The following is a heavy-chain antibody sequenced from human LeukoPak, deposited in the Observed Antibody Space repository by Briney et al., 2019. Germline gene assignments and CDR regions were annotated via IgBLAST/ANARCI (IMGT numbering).Heavy chain of an antibody. D-gene: IGHD4-17*01. CDR3: ARGIWLTTVTAYYLDY. J-gene: IGHJ4*02. Sequence: ASVKVSCKASGYTFTGHYMHWVRQAPGQGLEWMGWIDAGNGRTKYSQDFQGRVTITRGTSASIAYMELSSLRSDDMAVYYCARGIWLTTVTAYYLDYWGQGTLVTVSS. V-gene: IGHV1-3*03. CDR2: IDAGNGRT. CDR1: GYTFTGHY.